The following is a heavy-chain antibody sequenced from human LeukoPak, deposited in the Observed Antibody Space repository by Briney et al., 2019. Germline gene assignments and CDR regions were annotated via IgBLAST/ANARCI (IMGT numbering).Heavy chain of an antibody. V-gene: IGHV3-30*02. J-gene: IGHJ5*02. CDR3: AKDGSSSWYNWFDP. CDR2: IRYDGSNK. CDR1: GFTFSSYG. D-gene: IGHD6-13*01. Sequence: GGSLRLSCAASGFTFSSYGMHWVRQAPGKGLEWVAFIRYDGSNKYYADSVKGRFTISRDNSKNTLYLQMNSLRAEDTAVYYCAKDGSSSWYNWFDPWGQGTLVTVSS.